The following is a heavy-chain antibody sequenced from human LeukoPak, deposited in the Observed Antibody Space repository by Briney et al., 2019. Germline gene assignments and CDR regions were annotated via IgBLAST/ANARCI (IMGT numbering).Heavy chain of an antibody. Sequence: SVKVSFKASGGTFSSYTISWVRQAPGQGLEWMGRIFPILGIANYAQKFQGRVTITADKSTSTAYMELSSLRSEDTAVYYCAREVAEDYGDYENYFDYWGQGTLVTVSS. CDR1: GGTFSSYT. J-gene: IGHJ4*02. D-gene: IGHD4-17*01. V-gene: IGHV1-69*04. CDR2: IFPILGIA. CDR3: AREVAEDYGDYENYFDY.